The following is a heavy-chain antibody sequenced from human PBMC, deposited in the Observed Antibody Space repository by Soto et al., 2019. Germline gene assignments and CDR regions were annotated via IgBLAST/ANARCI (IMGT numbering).Heavy chain of an antibody. J-gene: IGHJ5*02. D-gene: IGHD3-9*01. CDR3: ATSYDTGFDP. CDR2: ITPNSGYT. V-gene: IGHV1-18*01. Sequence: QLPLMQSGGEARNPGASVKVSCEASGYKFSSYAISWLRQAPGQGLEWMGLITPNSGYTNYAQKFQGRLILTTDIPSSTAYMELTSLTYDDTAMYYCATSYDTGFDPWRQGTLVSVS. CDR1: GYKFSSYA.